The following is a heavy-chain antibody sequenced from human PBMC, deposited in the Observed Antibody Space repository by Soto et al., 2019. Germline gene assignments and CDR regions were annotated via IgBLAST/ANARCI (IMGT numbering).Heavy chain of an antibody. CDR3: ARKGGYCSSTSCPYAFDI. J-gene: IGHJ3*02. D-gene: IGHD2-2*01. V-gene: IGHV3-53*01. Sequence: VQLVESGGGLIQPGGSLRLSCAASGFTVSSNYMSWVRQAPGKGLEWVSVIYSGGSTYYADSVKGRFTISRDNSKNTLYLQMNSLRAEDTAVYYCARKGGYCSSTSCPYAFDIWGQGTMVTVSS. CDR1: GFTVSSNY. CDR2: IYSGGST.